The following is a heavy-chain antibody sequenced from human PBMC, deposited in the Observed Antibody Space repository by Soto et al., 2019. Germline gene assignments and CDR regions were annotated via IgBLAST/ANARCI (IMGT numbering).Heavy chain of an antibody. CDR3: ARGCIGDRCFEY. CDR1: GFTFSIYA. Sequence: EVQLLESGGGLVQPGGSLRVSCAASGFTFSIYAVTWVRLAPGKGLEWVSTINPSGDTTYYADSVKGRFTISRDNSKNTLYLQMDSLRAEDTAVYYCARGCIGDRCFEYWGQGTLVTVSS. D-gene: IGHD2-15*01. J-gene: IGHJ4*02. V-gene: IGHV3-23*01. CDR2: INPSGDTT.